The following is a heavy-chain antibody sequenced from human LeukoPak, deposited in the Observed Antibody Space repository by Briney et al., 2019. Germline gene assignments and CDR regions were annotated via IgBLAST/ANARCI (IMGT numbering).Heavy chain of an antibody. CDR1: GFTFSSYG. CDR2: TSGSGGST. J-gene: IGHJ4*02. Sequence: GGSLRLSCAASGFTFSSYGMSWVRQAPGKGLEWVSGTSGSGGSTYYTDSVKGRFTMSRDNSKNTLFMQMNSLRAEDTAVYYCAHGAMYQLDYWGQGTLVTVSS. D-gene: IGHD2-2*01. V-gene: IGHV3-23*01. CDR3: AHGAMYQLDY.